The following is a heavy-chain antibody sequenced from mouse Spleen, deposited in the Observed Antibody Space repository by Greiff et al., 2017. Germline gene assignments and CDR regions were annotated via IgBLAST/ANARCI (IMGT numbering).Heavy chain of an antibody. V-gene: IGHV1-19*01. CDR2: INPYNGGT. D-gene: IGHD1-1*01. CDR3: ANSDYYGSSYGYYYAMDY. J-gene: IGHJ4*01. CDR1: GYTFTDYY. Sequence: VQLKESGPVLVKPGASVKMSCKASGYTFTDYYMNWVKQSHGKSLEWIGVINPYNGGTSYNQKFKGKATLTVDKSSSTAYMELNSLTSEDSAVYYCANSDYYGSSYGYYYAMDYWGQGTSVTVSS.